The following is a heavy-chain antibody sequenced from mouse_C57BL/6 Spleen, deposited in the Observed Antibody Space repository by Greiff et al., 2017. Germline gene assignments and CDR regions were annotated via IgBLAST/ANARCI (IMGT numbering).Heavy chain of an antibody. J-gene: IGHJ4*01. CDR3: ARRIYYYGSSYYYAMDY. D-gene: IGHD1-1*01. CDR2: IHPNSGST. V-gene: IGHV1-64*01. CDR1: GYTFTSYW. Sequence: VQLQQPGAELVKPGASVKLSCKASGYTFTSYWMHWVKQRPGQGLEWIGMIHPNSGSTNYNEKFKSKATLTVDKSSSTAYMQLSSLTSEDSAVYYCARRIYYYGSSYYYAMDYWGQGTSVTVSS.